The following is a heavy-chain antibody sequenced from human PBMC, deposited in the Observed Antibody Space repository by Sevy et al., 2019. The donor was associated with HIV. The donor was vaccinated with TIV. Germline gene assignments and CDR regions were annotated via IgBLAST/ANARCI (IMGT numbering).Heavy chain of an antibody. CDR3: ARGGAYNWNDGGSWFDP. D-gene: IGHD1-1*01. V-gene: IGHV1-69*13. CDR2: IIPIFGTA. J-gene: IGHJ5*02. Sequence: ASVKVSCKASGGTFSSYAISWVRQAPGQGLEWMGGIIPIFGTANYAQKFQGRVTITADESTSTAYMELSSLRSEDTAVYYCARGGAYNWNDGGSWFDPWGQGTLVTVSS. CDR1: GGTFSSYA.